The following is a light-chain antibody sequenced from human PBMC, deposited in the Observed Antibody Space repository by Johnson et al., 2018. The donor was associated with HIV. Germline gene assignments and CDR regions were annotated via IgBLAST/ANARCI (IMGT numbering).Light chain of an antibody. V-gene: IGLV1-51*01. Sequence: SVLTQPPSVSAAPGQKVTISCSGSSSNIGNNYVSWYQQLPGTAPTLLIFDNNKRPSGIPDRFSGSKYGTLATLGITGLQTGDEADYYCGTWDNSLSAGVFGTGTKVTVL. J-gene: IGLJ1*01. CDR2: DNN. CDR1: SSNIGNNY. CDR3: GTWDNSLSAGV.